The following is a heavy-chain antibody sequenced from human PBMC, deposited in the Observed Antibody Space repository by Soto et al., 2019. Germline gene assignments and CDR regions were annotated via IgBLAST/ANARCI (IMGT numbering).Heavy chain of an antibody. CDR2: IYYTGST. CDR1: GASSRSGGYY. J-gene: IGHJ4*02. CDR3: VRIEIASIK. V-gene: IGHV4-31*03. Sequence: SETLSLTCSVSGASSRSGGYYWSWRRQSPGKGLEWIGHIYYTGSTFYSPSLKSRLTISLDTSKNQFSLDLRSVTAADTAMYYCVRIEIASIKWGRGTLVTVSS.